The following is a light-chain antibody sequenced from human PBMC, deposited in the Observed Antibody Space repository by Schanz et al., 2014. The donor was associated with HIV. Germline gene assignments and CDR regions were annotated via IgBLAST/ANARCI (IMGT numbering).Light chain of an antibody. J-gene: IGLJ2*01. V-gene: IGLV1-51*01. Sequence: QSVLTQPPSVSAAPGQKVTISCSGSTSNIGNSYVSWYQQLPRTAPKLLIYDNNQRPSGIPDRFSGSKSGTSATLAITGLQAGDEADYYCGTWDASLSTGVVFGGGTKLTVL. CDR1: TSNIGNSY. CDR2: DNN. CDR3: GTWDASLSTGVV.